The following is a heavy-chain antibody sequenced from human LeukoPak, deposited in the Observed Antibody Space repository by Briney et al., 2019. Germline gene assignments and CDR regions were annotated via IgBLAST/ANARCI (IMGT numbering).Heavy chain of an antibody. CDR1: GGSISSSSYY. D-gene: IGHD4-17*01. V-gene: IGHV4-39*07. Sequence: SETLSLTCTVSGGSISSSSYYWGWIRQPPGKGLEWIGSIYYSGSTYYNPSLKSRVTISVDTSKNQFSLKLSSVTAADTAVYYCASIHGDYGLGYFDLWGRGTLVTVSS. CDR3: ASIHGDYGLGYFDL. CDR2: IYYSGST. J-gene: IGHJ2*01.